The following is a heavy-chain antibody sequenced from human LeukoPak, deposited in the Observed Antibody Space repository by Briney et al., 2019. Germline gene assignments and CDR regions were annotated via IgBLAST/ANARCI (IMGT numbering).Heavy chain of an antibody. CDR1: GYTFSIYG. CDR3: AKDPKPVALDGFDS. J-gene: IGHJ4*02. Sequence: ASVKVSCKSSGYTFSIYGFSWVRQAPGQGLEWMGWISTYNGDTHYAQKFQGRVTMTTDTSTSTAYMELRRLRSDDTAVYYCAKDPKPVALDGFDSWGQGTLVTVSS. V-gene: IGHV1-18*01. D-gene: IGHD6-19*01. CDR2: ISTYNGDT.